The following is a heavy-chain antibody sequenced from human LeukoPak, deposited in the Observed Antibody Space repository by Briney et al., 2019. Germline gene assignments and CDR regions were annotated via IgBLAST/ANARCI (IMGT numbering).Heavy chain of an antibody. CDR3: ARDRFYYDRSGYPTRHYYYYGMDV. CDR2: INAGNGNT. Sequence: ASVKVSCKASGYTFTSYAMHWVRQAPGQRLEWMGWINAGNGNTKYSQKFQGRVTITADESTSTAYMELSSLRSEDTAVYYCARDRFYYDRSGYPTRHYYYYGMDVWGQGTTVTVSS. CDR1: GYTFTSYA. J-gene: IGHJ6*02. V-gene: IGHV1-3*01. D-gene: IGHD3-22*01.